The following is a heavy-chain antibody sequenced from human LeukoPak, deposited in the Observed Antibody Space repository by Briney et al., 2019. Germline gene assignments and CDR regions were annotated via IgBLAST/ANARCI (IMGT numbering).Heavy chain of an antibody. Sequence: PGGSLRLSCAASGFTFSSYSMNWVRQAPGKGLGWVSYISSSSSTIYYADSVKGRFTISRDNAKNSLYLQMNSLRAEDTAVYYCAKVFVLLRGTPENWFDPWGQGTLVTVSS. CDR1: GFTFSSYS. D-gene: IGHD1-14*01. CDR3: AKVFVLLRGTPENWFDP. CDR2: ISSSSSTI. J-gene: IGHJ5*02. V-gene: IGHV3-48*01.